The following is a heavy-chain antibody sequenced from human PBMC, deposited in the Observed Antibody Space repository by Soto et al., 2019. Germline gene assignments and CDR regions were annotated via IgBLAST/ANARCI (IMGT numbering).Heavy chain of an antibody. CDR2: IYPSGTT. CDR1: GDSFSNSY. CDR3: ARDDFGSAGMDV. V-gene: IGHV4-4*07. D-gene: IGHD3-10*01. Sequence: QVQLQESGPGLVKPSETLSLTCTVSGDSFSNSYWSWIRQPAGKGLEWIGRIYPSGTTNYNPSLKSRLTLSRDTSKNQFSLSLRSVTAADTAVYFCARDDFGSAGMDVW. J-gene: IGHJ6*01.